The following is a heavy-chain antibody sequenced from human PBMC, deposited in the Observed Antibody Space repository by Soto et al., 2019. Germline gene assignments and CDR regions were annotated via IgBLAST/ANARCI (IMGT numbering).Heavy chain of an antibody. CDR3: ARVQGRGYCSGGSCPGHFDY. V-gene: IGHV1-69*12. J-gene: IGHJ4*02. CDR2: IIPIFGTA. Sequence: QVQLVQSGAEVKKPGSSVKVSCKASGGTFSSYAISWVRQAPGQGLEWMGGIIPIFGTANYAQKFQGRVTITADESTSTAYMELSSLRSEDTAVYYCARVQGRGYCSGGSCPGHFDYWGQGTLVTVSS. CDR1: GGTFSSYA. D-gene: IGHD2-15*01.